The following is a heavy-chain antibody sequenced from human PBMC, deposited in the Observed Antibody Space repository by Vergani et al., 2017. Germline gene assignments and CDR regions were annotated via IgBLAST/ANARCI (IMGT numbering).Heavy chain of an antibody. CDR1: GFTFSTYA. Sequence: EVQLLESGGSLKQPGGSVRLSCAASGFTFSTYAMHWVRQAPGKGLEWVSDLTGGGGNTYYADSFKGRFIISRDNSRDTLYLQMNSLRPEDTATYYCVKGAGSYEDFFDYWCRGTLVTASS. CDR3: VKGAGSYEDFFDY. J-gene: IGHJ4*02. D-gene: IGHD1-26*01. CDR2: LTGGGGNT. V-gene: IGHV3-23*01.